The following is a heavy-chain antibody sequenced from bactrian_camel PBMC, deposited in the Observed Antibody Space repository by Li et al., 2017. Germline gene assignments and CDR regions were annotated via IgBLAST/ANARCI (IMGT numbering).Heavy chain of an antibody. D-gene: IGHD3*01. CDR1: GVTRSNGW. Sequence: VQLVESGGGSVQAGGSLRLSCAFAGVTRSNGWMGWFRQAPGKEREGLAYLNIYASNTVSHEDSVVDRFTISVDNAENTLYLQMNSLKPEDSATYYCAADVRWDCYSGSWLSQRHSPDFGYWGQGTQVTVS. J-gene: IGHJ6*01. CDR3: AADVRWDCYSGSWLSQRHSPDFGY. CDR2: LNIYASNTV. V-gene: IGHV3S1*01.